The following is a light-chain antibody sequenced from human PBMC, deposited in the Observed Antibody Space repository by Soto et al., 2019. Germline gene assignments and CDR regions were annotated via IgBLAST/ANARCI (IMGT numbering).Light chain of an antibody. J-gene: IGKJ4*01. Sequence: EIVMTQSPATLSVSPGERATLSCRASQSVSSNLAWYQRKPGQAPRLLIYGASTRATGNPARFSGSGSGTEFTLTISSLQSEDFAVYYCQQYNNWPPTFGGGTKVEIK. CDR1: QSVSSN. CDR3: QQYNNWPPT. CDR2: GAS. V-gene: IGKV3-15*01.